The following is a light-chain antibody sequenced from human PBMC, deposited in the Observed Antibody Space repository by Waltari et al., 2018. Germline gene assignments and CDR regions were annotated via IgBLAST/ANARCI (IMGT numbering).Light chain of an antibody. J-gene: IGKJ3*01. CDR3: QQDYTPPFT. V-gene: IGKV1-27*01. CDR2: SAS. CDR1: KVINKV. Sequence: DIQMTQSPSLSSAFVGDSVIVTCRASKVINKVLTWYQQKPGKAPTLLIFSASSLQTGVPSRFSGSGSGTDFTFTISSLQPQDVATYYCQQDYTPPFTFGQGTKLDIK.